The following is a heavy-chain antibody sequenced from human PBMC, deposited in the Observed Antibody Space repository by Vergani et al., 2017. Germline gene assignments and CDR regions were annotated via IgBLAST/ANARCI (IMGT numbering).Heavy chain of an antibody. V-gene: IGHV4-34*02. CDR1: GGSLSGYF. D-gene: IGHD3-10*01. Sequence: QVHLQQRGAGVLKPSETLSLTCGVIGGSLSGYFWSWIRQSPGRGLEWIGEITAIGSAKYSPSATSRVIISVDTSRGEVTLTVTSVTAADTGLYFCASRRPRLNLGSKSNAGTFDSWGQGTLVTVSS. J-gene: IGHJ4*02. CDR2: ITAIGSA. CDR3: ASRRPRLNLGSKSNAGTFDS.